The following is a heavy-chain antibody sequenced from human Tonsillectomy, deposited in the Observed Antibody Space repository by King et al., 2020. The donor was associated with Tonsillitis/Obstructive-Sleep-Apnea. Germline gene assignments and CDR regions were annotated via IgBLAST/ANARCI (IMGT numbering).Heavy chain of an antibody. CDR1: GGSISSSSYY. D-gene: IGHD3-22*01. CDR2: IYYSGST. CDR3: ARHGARRITMIVHDAFDI. Sequence: VQLQESGPGLVKPSETLSLTCTVSGGSISSSSYYWGWIRQPPGKGLEWIGSIYYSGSTYYNPSLKSRVTISVDTSKNQFSLKLSSVTAADTAVYYCARHGARRITMIVHDAFDIWGQGTMVTVSS. V-gene: IGHV4-39*01. J-gene: IGHJ3*02.